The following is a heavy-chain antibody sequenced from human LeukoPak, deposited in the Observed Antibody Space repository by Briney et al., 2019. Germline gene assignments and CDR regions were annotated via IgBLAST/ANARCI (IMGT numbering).Heavy chain of an antibody. CDR2: IYYSGST. CDR1: GGSISSSSYY. J-gene: IGHJ4*02. Sequence: PSETLSLTCTVSGGSISSSSYYWGWIRQPPGKGLEWIGAIYYSGSTYYNPSLKSRVTISVDTSKNQFSLKLSSVTAADTAVYYCARLYNGGSYSYYFDYWGQGTLGTVSS. D-gene: IGHD1-26*01. V-gene: IGHV4-39*01. CDR3: ARLYNGGSYSYYFDY.